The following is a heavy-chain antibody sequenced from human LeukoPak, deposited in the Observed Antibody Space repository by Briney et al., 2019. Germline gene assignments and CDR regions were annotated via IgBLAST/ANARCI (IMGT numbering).Heavy chain of an antibody. D-gene: IGHD4/OR15-4a*01. CDR2: INHSGST. V-gene: IGHV4-34*01. CDR1: GGSFSGYY. Sequence: SETLSLTCAVYGGSFSGYYWSWIRQPPGKGLEWIGGINHSGSTNYNPSLKSRVTISVDTSKNQFSLKLSSVTAADTAVYYCARDMVDWGQGTLVTVSS. CDR3: ARDMVD. J-gene: IGHJ4*02.